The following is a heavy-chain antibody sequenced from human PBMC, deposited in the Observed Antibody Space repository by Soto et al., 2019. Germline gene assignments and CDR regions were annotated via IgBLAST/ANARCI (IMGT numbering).Heavy chain of an antibody. V-gene: IGHV4-34*01. J-gene: IGHJ6*02. Sequence: DPLSLNSDGYGGSFGGYYWSWIRQPPGKGLECIGEINHSGSTNYNPSLKSRVTISVDTSKNQFSLKLSSVTAADTAVYYCARGPTLYCSSTSCYSPYYYYGMDVWGQGTTVTVSS. CDR1: GGSFGGYY. CDR3: ARGPTLYCSSTSCYSPYYYYGMDV. D-gene: IGHD2-2*02. CDR2: INHSGST.